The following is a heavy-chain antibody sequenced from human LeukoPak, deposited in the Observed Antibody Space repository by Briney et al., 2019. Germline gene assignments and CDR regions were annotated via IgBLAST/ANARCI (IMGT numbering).Heavy chain of an antibody. CDR2: ISGSGGST. Sequence: GGSLRLSCAASGFTFSSYAMSWVRQAPGKGLEWVSVISGSGGSTYYADSVKGQFTISRDNSKNTLYLQMNSLRAEDTAVYYCATSSTRTGDYWGQGTLVTVSS. CDR1: GFTFSSYA. J-gene: IGHJ4*02. CDR3: ATSSTRTGDY. V-gene: IGHV3-23*01. D-gene: IGHD1-1*01.